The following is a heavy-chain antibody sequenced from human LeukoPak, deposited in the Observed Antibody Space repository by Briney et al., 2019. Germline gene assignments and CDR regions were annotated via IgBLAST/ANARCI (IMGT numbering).Heavy chain of an antibody. J-gene: IGHJ4*02. D-gene: IGHD1-1*01. V-gene: IGHV3-48*04. CDR2: ISSSSSTI. CDR3: ARDKDWKFD. CDR1: GFTFSSYS. Sequence: GGSLRLSCAASGFTFSSYSMNWVRQAPGKGLEWVSYISSSSSTIYYADSVKGRFTISRDNAKNSLYLQMNSLRAEDTAVYYCARDKDWKFDWGQGILVTVSS.